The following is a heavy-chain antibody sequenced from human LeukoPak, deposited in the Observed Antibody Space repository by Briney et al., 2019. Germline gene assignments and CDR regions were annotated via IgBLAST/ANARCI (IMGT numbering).Heavy chain of an antibody. CDR1: GFDIPIDEGS. CDR3: AHRSGFAYAVSHFAS. CDR2: IYWDDYD. Sequence: KGPGPTPVNPPQTPTPTFISTGFDIPIDEGSMGWIRQPPGKALEGLPIIYWDDYDRYSPPPKSRLTCTKAASKNQVGLTMTSVDPADTATYYCAHRSGFAYAVSHFASWGQGTLVTVSS. J-gene: IGHJ4*02. V-gene: IGHV2-5*02. D-gene: IGHD3-3*01.